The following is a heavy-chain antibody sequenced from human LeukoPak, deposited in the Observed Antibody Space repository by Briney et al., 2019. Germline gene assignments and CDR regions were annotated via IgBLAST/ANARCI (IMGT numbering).Heavy chain of an antibody. CDR1: GYTFTGYY. CDR2: INAGNGNT. J-gene: IGHJ6*03. D-gene: IGHD5-18*01. Sequence: ASVKVSCKASGYTFTGYYMHWVRQAPGQRLEWMGWINAGNGNTKYSQEFQGRVTITRDTSASTAYMELSSLRSEDMAVYYCARARYSYGYMGYYYMDVWGKGTTVTVSS. CDR3: ARARYSYGYMGYYYMDV. V-gene: IGHV1-3*03.